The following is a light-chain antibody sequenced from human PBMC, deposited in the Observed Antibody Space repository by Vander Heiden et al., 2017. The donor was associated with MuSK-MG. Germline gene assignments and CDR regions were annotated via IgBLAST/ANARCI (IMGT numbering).Light chain of an antibody. CDR1: QNIGND. CDR3: QQDSNSWT. J-gene: IGKJ1*01. Sequence: EIVLTQSPGTLSLSPGERATLSCRSSQNIGNDLVWYQQKPGQAPRLLMYDVSTRATGIPDRFSGSGCGTDFTLTISRLETEDFAVYYCQQDSNSWTFGQGTKVEIK. V-gene: IGKV3-20*01. CDR2: DVS.